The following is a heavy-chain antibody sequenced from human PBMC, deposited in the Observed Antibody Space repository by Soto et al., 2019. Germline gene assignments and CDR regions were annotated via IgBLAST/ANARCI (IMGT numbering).Heavy chain of an antibody. D-gene: IGHD3-3*01. CDR3: ARDQSSSTFWSGYRQYYYYGMDV. Sequence: ASVKVSCKASGYTFTSYAMHWVRQAPGQRLEWMGWINAGNGHAKYSQKFQGRVTITRDTSASTAYMELSSLRSEDTAVYYCARDQSSSTFWSGYRQYYYYGMDVWGQGTTVTVSS. CDR2: INAGNGHA. V-gene: IGHV1-3*01. J-gene: IGHJ6*02. CDR1: GYTFTSYA.